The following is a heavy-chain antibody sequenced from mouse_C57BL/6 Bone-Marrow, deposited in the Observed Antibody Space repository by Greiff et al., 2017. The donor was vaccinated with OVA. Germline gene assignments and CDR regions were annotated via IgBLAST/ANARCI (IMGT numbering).Heavy chain of an antibody. Sequence: VQLQQPGAELVKPGASVKMSCKASGYTFTSYWLTWVKQRPGQGLEWIGDIYPGSGSTNYNEKFKSKATLTVDTSSSTAYMQLSSLTSEDSAVYYCARWVHYYGSSAWFAYWGQGTLVTVSA. CDR1: GYTFTSYW. J-gene: IGHJ3*01. CDR3: ARWVHYYGSSAWFAY. D-gene: IGHD1-1*01. CDR2: IYPGSGST. V-gene: IGHV1-55*01.